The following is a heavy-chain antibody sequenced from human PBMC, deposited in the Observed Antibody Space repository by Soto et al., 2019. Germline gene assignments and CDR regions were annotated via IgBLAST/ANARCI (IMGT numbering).Heavy chain of an antibody. J-gene: IGHJ3*02. CDR2: IKSKTDGGTT. CDR3: TTGEYSGYDLAFDI. D-gene: IGHD5-12*01. CDR1: GFTFSNAW. V-gene: IGHV3-15*01. Sequence: GGSLRLSCAASGFTFSNAWMSWVRQAPGKGLEWVGRIKSKTDGGTTDYAAPVKGRFTISRDDSKNTLYLQMNSLKTEDTAVYYCTTGEYSGYDLAFDIWGQGTMVTVSS.